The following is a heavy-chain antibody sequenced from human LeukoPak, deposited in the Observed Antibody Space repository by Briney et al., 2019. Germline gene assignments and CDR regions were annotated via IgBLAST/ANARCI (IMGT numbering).Heavy chain of an antibody. CDR1: GFTFSSYW. D-gene: IGHD2-2*01. J-gene: IGHJ6*02. Sequence: GGSLRLSCAASGFTFSSYWMHWVRQAPGKGLVWVSRINSDGSSTSYADSVKGRFTTSRDNAKNTLYLQMNSLRAEDTAVYYCARADIVVVPAAMSRYLGYYGMDVWGQGTTVTVSS. V-gene: IGHV3-74*01. CDR2: INSDGSST. CDR3: ARADIVVVPAAMSRYLGYYGMDV.